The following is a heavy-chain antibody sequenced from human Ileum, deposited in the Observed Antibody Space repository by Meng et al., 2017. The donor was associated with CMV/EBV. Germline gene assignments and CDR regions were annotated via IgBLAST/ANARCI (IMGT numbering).Heavy chain of an antibody. CDR3: GRVLDNILRGIDLDY. J-gene: IGHJ4*02. CDR2: MSYSGST. D-gene: IGHD3-10*01. Sequence: GGSISRGDYYGSWIRQPPGKGLEWIGYMSYSGSTYYNPALKSRVTISGDRSKNQFSLKLTSVTAADTAVYYCGRVLDNILRGIDLDYWGQGTLVTVSS. CDR1: GGSISRGDYY. V-gene: IGHV4-30-4*01.